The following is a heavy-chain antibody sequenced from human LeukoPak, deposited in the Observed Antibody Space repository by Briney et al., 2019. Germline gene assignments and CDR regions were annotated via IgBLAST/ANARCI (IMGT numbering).Heavy chain of an antibody. CDR3: ARVNGAIAPGYFDY. D-gene: IGHD2-15*01. J-gene: IGHJ4*02. CDR1: GGTFSSYA. CDR2: IIPIFGTA. V-gene: IGHV1-69*13. Sequence: ASVKVSCKASGGTFSSYAISWVRQAPGQGLEWMGGIIPIFGTANYAQKFQGRVTITADESTSTAYMELSSLRSEDTAVYYCARVNGAIAPGYFDYWGQGTLVTVSS.